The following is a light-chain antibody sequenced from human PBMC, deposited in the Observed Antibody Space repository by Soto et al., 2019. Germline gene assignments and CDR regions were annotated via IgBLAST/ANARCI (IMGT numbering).Light chain of an antibody. CDR1: QDISNY. V-gene: IGKV1-33*01. Sequence: DIQMTQSPSSLSASVGDRVTITCQASQDISNYLNWYQQKPGKAPKLLIYDASNLETGVPSRFSGSGSGTDFTFTISSLQPEDIATYYSQQYDNLPSPSFGGGTKVEI. CDR2: DAS. CDR3: QQYDNLPSPS. J-gene: IGKJ4*01.